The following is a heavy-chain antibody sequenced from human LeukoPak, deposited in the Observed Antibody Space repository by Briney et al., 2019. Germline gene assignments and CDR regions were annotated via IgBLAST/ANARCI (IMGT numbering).Heavy chain of an antibody. Sequence: GGSLRLSCAASGFTFSSYAMSWVRQAPGKGLEWVAYIKYDGSNEQYADSVKGRFSISRDSSKNILYLQMNSLRAEDTAVYCCAKDRCSNGVGCYYYYMDVWGKGTTVTISS. J-gene: IGHJ6*03. CDR2: IKYDGSNE. V-gene: IGHV3-30*02. D-gene: IGHD2-8*01. CDR1: GFTFSSYA. CDR3: AKDRCSNGVGCYYYYMDV.